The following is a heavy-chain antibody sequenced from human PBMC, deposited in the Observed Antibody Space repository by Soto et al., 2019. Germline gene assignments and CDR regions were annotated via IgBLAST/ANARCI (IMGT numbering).Heavy chain of an antibody. J-gene: IGHJ1*01. CDR3: ARRKDGSGSYPF. Sequence: QITLKESGPTLVKPTQTLTLTCTFSGFSLSTSGVGVGWIRQPPGKALEWLALIYWDDDKRYSPSLKSRHTIPKDTTKDQFALTMTSMDPVDRGTDYCARRKDGSGSYPFWGQRTPVTVGS. D-gene: IGHD3-10*01. CDR1: GFSLSTSGVG. V-gene: IGHV2-5*02. CDR2: IYWDDDK.